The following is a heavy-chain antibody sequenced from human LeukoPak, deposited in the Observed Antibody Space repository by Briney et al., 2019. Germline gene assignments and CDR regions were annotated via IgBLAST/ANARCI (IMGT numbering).Heavy chain of an antibody. V-gene: IGHV4-38-2*01. CDR3: AKNEIAAPLNDY. CDR1: GYSISSGYY. D-gene: IGHD1-1*01. CDR2: IYHSRST. Sequence: PSETLSLTCAVSGYSISSGYYWGWIRQPPGKGLEWIGSIYHSRSTYYNPPLKRRFTISVDTSKNQFSLKRSSVTADDPAGYYCAKNEIAAPLNDYWGQGNLVTVSS. J-gene: IGHJ4*02.